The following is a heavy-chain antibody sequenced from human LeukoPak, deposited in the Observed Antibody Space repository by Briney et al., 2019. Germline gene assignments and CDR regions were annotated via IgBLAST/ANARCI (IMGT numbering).Heavy chain of an antibody. Sequence: SETLSLTCTVSGYSISSGYFWGWIRQPPGKGLEWIGSIYHSGTTYYNPSLKSRVTISVDTSKNQFSLKLSSVTAADTAVYYCARGGYRGWLVRNYFDYWGQGTLVTVSS. V-gene: IGHV4-38-2*02. CDR3: ARGGYRGWLVRNYFDY. J-gene: IGHJ4*02. CDR1: GYSISSGYF. CDR2: IYHSGTT. D-gene: IGHD6-19*01.